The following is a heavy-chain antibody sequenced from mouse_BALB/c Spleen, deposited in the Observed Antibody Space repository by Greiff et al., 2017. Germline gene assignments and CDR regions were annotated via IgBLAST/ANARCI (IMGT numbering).Heavy chain of an antibody. J-gene: IGHJ2*01. D-gene: IGHD1-1*01. CDR1: GYTFTSYW. CDR2: IYPGNSDT. V-gene: IGHV1-5*01. Sequence: EVQLQESGTVLARPGASVKMSCKASGYTFTSYWMHWVKQRPGQGLEWIGAIYPGNSDTSYNQKFKGKAKLTAVTSTSTAYMELSSLTNEDSAVYYCTRWIITTVAGFDYWGQGTTLTVSS. CDR3: TRWIITTVAGFDY.